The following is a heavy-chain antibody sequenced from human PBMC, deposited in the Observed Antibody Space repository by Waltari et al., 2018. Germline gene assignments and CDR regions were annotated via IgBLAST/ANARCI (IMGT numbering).Heavy chain of an antibody. J-gene: IGHJ5*01. CDR3: ARVGQYCTSSSCFYWFDS. D-gene: IGHD2-2*01. V-gene: IGHV4-38-2*01. CDR1: GYSVSSNSY. CDR2: SHHTGST. Sequence: QVQLQESGPGLVKPSETLSLTCVVSGYSVSSNSYWAWIRQPPGKGLEWLGSSHHTGSTSDGPSLKSRVTISIDTSKNQFSLNLISVTAAETAGYYCARVGQYCTSSSCFYWFDSWGQGALVTVSS.